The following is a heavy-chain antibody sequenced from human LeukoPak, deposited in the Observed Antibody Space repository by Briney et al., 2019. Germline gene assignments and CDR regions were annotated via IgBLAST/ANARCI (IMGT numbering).Heavy chain of an antibody. J-gene: IGHJ4*02. Sequence: GGSLRLSCSASGXTFSAYAMYWVRQAPGKGLEYVSGISNNGGSSFYADSVKGRFTVSRDNSKNTLYLQMSSLRAEDTAVYYCVKITSVTGGDCWGQGTRLTVSS. CDR1: GXTFSAYA. CDR3: VKITSVTGGDC. V-gene: IGHV3-64D*09. CDR2: ISNNGGSS. D-gene: IGHD1-14*01.